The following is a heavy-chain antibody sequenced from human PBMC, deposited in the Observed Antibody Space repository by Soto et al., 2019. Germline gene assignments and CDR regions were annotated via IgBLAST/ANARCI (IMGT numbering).Heavy chain of an antibody. CDR1: GYTLRNYA. CDR3: TRDLNGGNPFDY. V-gene: IGHV1-3*01. J-gene: IGHJ4*02. D-gene: IGHD2-8*01. Sequence: QVQLVQSGPEVKKPRASVRVSCKPSGYTLRNYAIHWVRQAAGQSLEWLAWIDPGSGRATYSQKVQGRIIVTRDNSATTFYIDLTILTTEDTDVYFCTRDLNGGNPFDYWGQGALVIVSS. CDR2: IDPGSGRA.